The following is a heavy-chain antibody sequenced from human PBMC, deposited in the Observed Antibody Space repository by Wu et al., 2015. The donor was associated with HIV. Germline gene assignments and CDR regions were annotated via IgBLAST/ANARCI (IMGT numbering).Heavy chain of an antibody. Sequence: QVQLVQSGAEVKKPGSSVKVSCKASGGTFSSYAISWVRQAPGQGLEWMGGIIPILGTANYAQKFRGRVTITADEFTTTAYMELSSLRSDDTAVYFCAREQHRYFEQSSPGPTGIYYYYMDVWGKGTAVTVSS. J-gene: IGHJ6*03. D-gene: IGHD2-21*01. CDR1: GGTFSSYA. CDR3: AREQHRYFEQSSPGPTGIYYYYMDV. V-gene: IGHV1-69*13. CDR2: IIPILGTA.